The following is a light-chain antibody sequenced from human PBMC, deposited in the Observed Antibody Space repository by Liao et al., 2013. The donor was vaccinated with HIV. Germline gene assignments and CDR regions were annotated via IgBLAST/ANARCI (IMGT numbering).Light chain of an antibody. Sequence: SYELTQPPSVSVSPGQTARITCAGDALRSQYAYWYQQRPGQAPVLVIYRDTERPSGIPERLSGSNSGNTATLTISRVEPGDEADYYCQLWDSSSDHPYVFGTGTQVTVL. J-gene: IGLJ1*01. V-gene: IGLV3-21*01. CDR1: ALRSQY. CDR3: QLWDSSSDHPYV. CDR2: RDT.